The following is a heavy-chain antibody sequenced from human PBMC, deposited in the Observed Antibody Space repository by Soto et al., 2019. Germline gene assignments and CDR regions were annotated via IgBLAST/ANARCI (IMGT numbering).Heavy chain of an antibody. D-gene: IGHD3-16*01. V-gene: IGHV1-18*01. J-gene: IGHJ6*02. CDR3: AMVDVYVTPSPQDV. CDR2: INAYNGNT. Sequence: QVQLVQSGAEVKNPGASVKVSCKASGYSFTRYGIGWARQAPGQGLEWMGWINAYNGNTNYAQNLQARLTLTTDTSTTTAYLELRSLRSNVPAIYYCAMVDVYVTPSPQDVWGQGTTVTVSS. CDR1: GYSFTRYG.